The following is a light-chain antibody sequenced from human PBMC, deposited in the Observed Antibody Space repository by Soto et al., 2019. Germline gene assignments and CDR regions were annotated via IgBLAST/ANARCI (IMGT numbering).Light chain of an antibody. J-gene: IGKJ2*01. CDR2: KAT. Sequence: DIQMTQSPSTLSASVGDRVTIPCRASQSITTWLAWYQQKPGKAPKLLIYKATNLQSGVPSRFSGSGSGTEFSLTISSLQPDDVATYYCQRYNDYQYIFGQGTKLEIK. V-gene: IGKV1-5*03. CDR1: QSITTW. CDR3: QRYNDYQYI.